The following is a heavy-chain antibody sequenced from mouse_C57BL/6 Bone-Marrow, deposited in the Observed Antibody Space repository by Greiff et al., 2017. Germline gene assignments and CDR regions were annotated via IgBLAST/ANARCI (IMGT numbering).Heavy chain of an antibody. D-gene: IGHD1-1*01. J-gene: IGHJ2*01. Sequence: EVQLQQSGAELVRPGASVKLSCTASGFNIKDYYMHWVKQRPEQGLEWIGRIDPEDGDTEYAPKFQGKATMTADTSSNTACLQLSSLTSEDTAVYYCTTAAFYGSSPSYFDYWGQGTTLTVSS. CDR3: TTAAFYGSSPSYFDY. CDR2: IDPEDGDT. CDR1: GFNIKDYY. V-gene: IGHV14-1*01.